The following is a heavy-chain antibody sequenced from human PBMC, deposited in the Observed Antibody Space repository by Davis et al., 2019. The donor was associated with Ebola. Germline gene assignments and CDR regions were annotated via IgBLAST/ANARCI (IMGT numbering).Heavy chain of an antibody. J-gene: IGHJ4*02. CDR3: ARAGHDILTGYYGFDY. V-gene: IGHV4-34*01. Sequence: PSETLSLTCAVYGGSFSGYYWSWIRQPPGKGLEWIGEINHSGSTNYNPSLKSRVTISVDTSKNQFSLKLSSVTAADTAVYYCARAGHDILTGYYGFDYWGQGTLVTVSS. CDR2: INHSGST. D-gene: IGHD3-9*01. CDR1: GGSFSGYY.